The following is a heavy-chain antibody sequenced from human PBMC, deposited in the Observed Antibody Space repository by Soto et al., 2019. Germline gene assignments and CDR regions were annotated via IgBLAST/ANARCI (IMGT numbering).Heavy chain of an antibody. CDR2: ISAYNGNT. Sequence: ASVKVSCKASGYTFTSYGISWVRQAPGQGLEWMGWISAYNGNTNYAQKLQGRVTMTTDTSTSTAYMELRSLRYDDTAVYYCARDIKLPQSDYCCFGMDVWSQGTTVTVSS. CDR1: GYTFTSYG. D-gene: IGHD1-20*01. J-gene: IGHJ6*02. CDR3: ARDIKLPQSDYCCFGMDV. V-gene: IGHV1-18*01.